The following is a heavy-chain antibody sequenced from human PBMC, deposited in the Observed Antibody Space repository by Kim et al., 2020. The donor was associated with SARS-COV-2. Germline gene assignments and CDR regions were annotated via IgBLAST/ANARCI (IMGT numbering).Heavy chain of an antibody. CDR1: EFIFSSHC. Sequence: GGSLRLSCTASEFIFSSHCMNWVRQAPGKGLEWVSSISGSSESKHYADSVKGRLTISRDNAKKTLYLQMNNLRAEDTAVYYCATFSGPEPLGGSWFDTWGQGSLVTVSS. V-gene: IGHV3-21*01. CDR3: ATFSGPEPLGGSWFDT. J-gene: IGHJ5*02. CDR2: ISGSSESK. D-gene: IGHD3-10*01.